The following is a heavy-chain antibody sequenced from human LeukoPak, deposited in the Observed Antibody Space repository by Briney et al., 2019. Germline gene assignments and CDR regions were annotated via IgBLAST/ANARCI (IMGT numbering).Heavy chain of an antibody. CDR1: GFTFSSYS. V-gene: IGHV3-21*01. Sequence: GGSLRLSCAASGFTFSSYSMNWVRQAPGKGLEWVSSISSSSSYIYYADSVKGRFTISRDNAKNSLYLQMNSLRAEDTAVYYCARVSSEQLVHDDAFDIWGQGTMVTVSS. J-gene: IGHJ3*02. CDR3: ARVSSEQLVHDDAFDI. D-gene: IGHD6-13*01. CDR2: ISSSSSYI.